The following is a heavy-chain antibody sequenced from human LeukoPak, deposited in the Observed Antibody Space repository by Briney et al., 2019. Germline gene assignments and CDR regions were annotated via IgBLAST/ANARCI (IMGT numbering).Heavy chain of an antibody. CDR1: GGSISSSY. CDR3: ARAPLYSGGSGWSIYYFYAMDV. J-gene: IGHJ6*02. D-gene: IGHD6-19*01. CDR2: IDNSGST. V-gene: IGHV4-59*01. Sequence: SQTLSLNCTVSGGSISSSYRSWVRQPPGKGLEWIGYIDNSGSTNYNPSLKSRVTISLDTPKSQFSLKLSSVTAADTAVYYCARAPLYSGGSGWSIYYFYAMDVWGQGTTVTVSS.